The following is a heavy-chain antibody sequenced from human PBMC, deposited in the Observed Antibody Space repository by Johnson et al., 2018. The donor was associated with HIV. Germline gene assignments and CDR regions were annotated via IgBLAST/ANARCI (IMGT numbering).Heavy chain of an antibody. CDR3: AKGDGYNYAFDI. Sequence: VQLVESGGGVVQPGRSLRLSCAASGFTFSSYAMHWVRQAPGKGLEWVSRIVISGDSTYYADSVKGRFTISRDNSKNTLYLQMNSLRAEDTAVYYCAKGDGYNYAFDIWGQGTMVTVSS. D-gene: IGHD5-24*01. V-gene: IGHV3-23*04. CDR1: GFTFSSYA. J-gene: IGHJ3*02. CDR2: IVISGDST.